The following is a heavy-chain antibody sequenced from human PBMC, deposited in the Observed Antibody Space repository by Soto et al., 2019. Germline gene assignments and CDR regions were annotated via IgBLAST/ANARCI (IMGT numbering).Heavy chain of an antibody. CDR3: ARPPRATVTNNSFDC. CDR2: ISGSDGCT. Sequence: GGSLRLSCTASGFTLRNHAMSWVRQAPGKGLEWVSVISGSDGCTYYADSVGGRFTISRDNSKNTLYLQMSSLRAEDRAVYYFARPPRATVTNNSFDCWGPETLVTVSS. V-gene: IGHV3-23*01. J-gene: IGHJ4*02. D-gene: IGHD4-17*01. CDR1: GFTLRNHA.